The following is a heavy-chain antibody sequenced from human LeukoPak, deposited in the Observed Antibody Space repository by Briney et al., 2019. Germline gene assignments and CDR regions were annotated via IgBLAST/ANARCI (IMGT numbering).Heavy chain of an antibody. V-gene: IGHV1-3*01. Sequence: ASVKVSCKASGYTFTSYAMHWVRQAPGQRLEWMGWINAGNGNKTYSQKFQGRVTITRHTSASTAYMELSSQRSEDTAVYDCSRPKTTVTTLAFDYWGRGALVAVSS. D-gene: IGHD4-17*01. CDR3: SRPKTTVTTLAFDY. J-gene: IGHJ4*02. CDR2: INAGNGNK. CDR1: GYTFTSYA.